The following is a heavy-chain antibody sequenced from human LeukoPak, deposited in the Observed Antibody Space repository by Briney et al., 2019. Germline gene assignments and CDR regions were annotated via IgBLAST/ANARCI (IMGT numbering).Heavy chain of an antibody. CDR2: IWYDGSNE. J-gene: IGHJ1*01. D-gene: IGHD6-19*01. CDR3: ARDHPAVGGSTGYFQH. CDR1: GFTFSCYG. Sequence: ETERSLRLSCAASGFTFSCYGMHWVRQAPGKGLEWVAVIWYDGSNEYYADSVKGRFTISRDNSKNTLYLQMNSLRAEDTAVYYCARDHPAVGGSTGYFQHWGQGTLVTVSS. V-gene: IGHV3-33*01.